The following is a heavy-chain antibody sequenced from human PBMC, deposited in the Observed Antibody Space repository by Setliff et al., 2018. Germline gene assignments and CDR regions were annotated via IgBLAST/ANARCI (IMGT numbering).Heavy chain of an antibody. Sequence: PSETLSLTCNVSGVSFSSSSYYWGWIRQPPGKGLEWIGSIYYSGYTYYNPSLQSRVTISVDMSKNQFSMKLTSVTAADTAVYYCARVDFTMIQGVLGLWGQGTLVTVSS. CDR2: IYYSGYT. J-gene: IGHJ1*01. D-gene: IGHD3-10*01. CDR3: ARVDFTMIQGVLGL. V-gene: IGHV4-39*07. CDR1: GVSFSSSSYY.